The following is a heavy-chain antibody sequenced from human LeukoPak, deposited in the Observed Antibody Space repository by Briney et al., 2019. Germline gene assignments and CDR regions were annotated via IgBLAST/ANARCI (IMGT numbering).Heavy chain of an antibody. Sequence: HTGGSLRLSCAASGFTFSSYAMHWVRQAPGKGLEWVAVISYDGSNKYYADPVKGRFTISRDNSKNTLYLQMNSLRAEDTAVYYCARADCSSTSCYTVDYWGQGTLVTVSS. CDR1: GFTFSSYA. J-gene: IGHJ4*02. CDR2: ISYDGSNK. CDR3: ARADCSSTSCYTVDY. D-gene: IGHD2-2*02. V-gene: IGHV3-30*01.